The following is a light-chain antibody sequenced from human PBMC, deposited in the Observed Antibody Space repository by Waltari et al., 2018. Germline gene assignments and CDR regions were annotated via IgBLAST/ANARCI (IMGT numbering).Light chain of an antibody. V-gene: IGKV3-15*01. J-gene: IGKJ2*01. CDR3: QQYYNWPYT. CDR2: GAS. Sequence: EIVMTRSPATLSVSPGERATLSCRASQRVDSHLAWYQQKPGQPPRLLLYGASTRATGVPARFSGSGSGTEFTLTISSLQSADFAVYYCQQYYNWPYTFGQGTKLEIK. CDR1: QRVDSH.